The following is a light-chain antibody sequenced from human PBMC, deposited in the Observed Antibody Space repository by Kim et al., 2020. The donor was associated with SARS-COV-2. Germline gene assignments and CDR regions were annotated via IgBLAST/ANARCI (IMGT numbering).Light chain of an antibody. Sequence: SPGQTASITCSGDKLGDKYVWWYQQKPGQSPVVVIYQDTKRPSGIPERFSGSNAGNTATLTVSGTQAMDEADYYCQAWDSSTYVFGTGTKVTVL. CDR2: QDT. J-gene: IGLJ1*01. CDR1: KLGDKY. V-gene: IGLV3-1*01. CDR3: QAWDSSTYV.